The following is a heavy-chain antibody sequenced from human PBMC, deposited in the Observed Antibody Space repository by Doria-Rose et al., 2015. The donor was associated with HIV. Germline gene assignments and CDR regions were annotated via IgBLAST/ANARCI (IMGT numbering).Heavy chain of an antibody. CDR3: SSQGYSGSYEYFDY. D-gene: IGHD1-26*01. J-gene: IGHJ4*02. CDR2: IYHSGST. CDR1: GGSISSTNW. Sequence: GPGLVKPSGTLSLTCAVSGGSISSTNWWSWVRQPPGKGLEWVGEIYHSGSTIYNPSLNTRVTVSVDKYKNYFSLTLSSVTAADTALYYWSSQGYSGSYEYFDYRGQGALVTVSS. V-gene: IGHV4-4*02.